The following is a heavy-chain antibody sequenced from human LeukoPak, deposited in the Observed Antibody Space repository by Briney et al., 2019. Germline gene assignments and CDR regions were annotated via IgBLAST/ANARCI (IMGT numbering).Heavy chain of an antibody. CDR1: GYSISSGYY. D-gene: IGHD3-16*01. Sequence: SETLSLTCTVSGYSISSGYYWGWIRQPPGKGLEWIGSIYHSGSTYYNPSLKSRVTISVDTSKNQFSLKLSSVTAADTAVYYCARSGWSLRGIYYYYYMDVWGKGTTVTVSS. V-gene: IGHV4-38-2*02. J-gene: IGHJ6*03. CDR2: IYHSGST. CDR3: ARSGWSLRGIYYYYYMDV.